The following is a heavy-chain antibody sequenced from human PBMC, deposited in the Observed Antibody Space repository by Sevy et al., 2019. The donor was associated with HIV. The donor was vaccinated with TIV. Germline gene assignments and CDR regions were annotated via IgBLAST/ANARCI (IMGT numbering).Heavy chain of an antibody. CDR1: GGSFSGYY. V-gene: IGHV4-34*01. CDR2: INHSGST. J-gene: IGHJ4*02. D-gene: IGHD1-26*01. Sequence: SETLSPTCAVYGGSFSGYYWSWIRQPPGKGLEWIGEINHSGSTNYNPSLKSRVTISVDTSKNQFSLKLSSVTAADTAVYYCASSRAPIVGATKFDYWGQGTLVTVSS. CDR3: ASSRAPIVGATKFDY.